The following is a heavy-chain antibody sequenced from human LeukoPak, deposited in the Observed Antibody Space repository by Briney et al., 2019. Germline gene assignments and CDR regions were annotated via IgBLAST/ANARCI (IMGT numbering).Heavy chain of an antibody. CDR1: GGSFSGYY. CDR3: ATGMWGYCSRTSCPLDY. D-gene: IGHD2-2*01. Sequence: ASETLSLTCAVYGGSFSGYYWSWIRQPPGKGLEWIGEINHSGSTNYNPSLKSRVTISVDTSKNQFSLKLSSVTAADTAVYYCATGMWGYCSRTSCPLDYWGQGTLVTVSS. CDR2: INHSGST. J-gene: IGHJ4*02. V-gene: IGHV4-34*01.